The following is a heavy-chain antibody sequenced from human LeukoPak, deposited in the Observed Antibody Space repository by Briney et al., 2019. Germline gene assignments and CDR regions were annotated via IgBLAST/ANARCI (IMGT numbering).Heavy chain of an antibody. CDR2: IYYSGNT. V-gene: IGHV4-39*07. CDR1: DDSLSSSDYY. CDR3: ARDRGVRGYQGFDC. D-gene: IGHD6-25*01. Sequence: LETLSLTCTVSDDSLSSSDYYWGWIRQPPGKGLEWLGSIYYSGNTYYNPSLKSRLTMSIDTSATQFSLKLSSVTAADTAVYFCARDRGVRGYQGFDCWGQGTLVTVSS. J-gene: IGHJ4*02.